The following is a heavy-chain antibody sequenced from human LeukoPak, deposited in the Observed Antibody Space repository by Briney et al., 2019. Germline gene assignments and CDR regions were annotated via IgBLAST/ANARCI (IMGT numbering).Heavy chain of an antibody. J-gene: IGHJ3*02. CDR3: TTDRRTTVTTFFISLVDAFDI. D-gene: IGHD4-11*01. V-gene: IGHV3-15*01. CDR1: GFTFSNAW. Sequence: GGSLRLSCVASGFTFSNAWMGWVRQAPGKGLEWVGRIKSKTDGGTTDYAAPVKGRSTISRDDSKNTLYLQMNSLKTEDTAVYYCTTDRRTTVTTFFISLVDAFDIWGQGTMVTVSS. CDR2: IKSKTDGGTT.